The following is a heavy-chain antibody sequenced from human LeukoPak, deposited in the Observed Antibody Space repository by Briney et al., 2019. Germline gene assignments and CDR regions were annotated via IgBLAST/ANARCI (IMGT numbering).Heavy chain of an antibody. J-gene: IGHJ4*02. CDR1: GYIFTSYG. CDR2: ISAYNGNT. V-gene: IGHV1-18*01. Sequence: ASVKVSCKASGYIFTSYGISWVRQAPGQGLEWMGWISAYNGNTNYAQKLQGRVTMTTDTSTSTAYMELRSLRSDDTAVYYCARAYCSSTSCYNFADYWGQGTLVTVSS. D-gene: IGHD2-2*02. CDR3: ARAYCSSTSCYNFADY.